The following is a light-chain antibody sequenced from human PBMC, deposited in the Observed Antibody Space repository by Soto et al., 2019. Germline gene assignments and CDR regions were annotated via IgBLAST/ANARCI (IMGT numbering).Light chain of an antibody. CDR1: QNIGSQ. J-gene: IGKJ4*01. Sequence: EIVLTQSPATLSLSPGERATLSCRASQNIGSQLTWYQQKPGQAPRLLIHAASNRATGIPARFSGSGSGTDFTLTITRLEAEDFAVYYCQQRSNWPLTFGGGTKVEIK. CDR3: QQRSNWPLT. V-gene: IGKV3-11*01. CDR2: AAS.